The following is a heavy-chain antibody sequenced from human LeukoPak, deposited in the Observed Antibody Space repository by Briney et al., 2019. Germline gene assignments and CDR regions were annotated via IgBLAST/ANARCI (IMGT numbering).Heavy chain of an antibody. V-gene: IGHV3-9*01. CDR2: ISWSSGSI. D-gene: IGHD6-13*01. CDR1: GFTFEDYA. J-gene: IGHJ6*03. CDR3: ASYSSSWFNYYYYMDV. Sequence: AGGSLRLSCAASGFTFEDYAMHWVRQAPGKGLEWVSGISWSSGSIGYADSVKGRFTISRDNAKNSLYLQMNSLRAEDTALYYCASYSSSWFNYYYYMDVWGKGTTVTVSS.